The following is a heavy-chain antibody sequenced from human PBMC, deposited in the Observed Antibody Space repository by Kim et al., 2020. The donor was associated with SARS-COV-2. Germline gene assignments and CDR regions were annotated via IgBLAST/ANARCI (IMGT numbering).Heavy chain of an antibody. Sequence: KFQGRVTITADKSTSTAYMELSSLRSEDTAVYYCARVSTMTYYYYYGMDVWGQGTTVTVSS. J-gene: IGHJ6*02. V-gene: IGHV1-69*04. CDR3: ARVSTMTYYYYYGMDV. D-gene: IGHD3-22*01.